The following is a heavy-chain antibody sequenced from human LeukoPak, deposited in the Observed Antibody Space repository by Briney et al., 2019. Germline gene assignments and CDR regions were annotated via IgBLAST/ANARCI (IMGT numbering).Heavy chain of an antibody. D-gene: IGHD1-14*01. CDR3: ASGPRNYYYGMDV. J-gene: IGHJ6*02. CDR2: ISSSGSTI. CDR1: GFTFSSYE. Sequence: GGSLRLSCAASGFTFSSYEMNWVRQAPGKGLEWVSYISSSGSTIYYADSVKGRFTTSRDNAKNSLYLQMNSLRAEDTAVYYCASGPRNYYYGMDVWGQGTTVTVSS. V-gene: IGHV3-48*03.